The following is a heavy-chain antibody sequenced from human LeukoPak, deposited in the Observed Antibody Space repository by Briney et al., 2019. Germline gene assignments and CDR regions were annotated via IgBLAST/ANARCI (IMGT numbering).Heavy chain of an antibody. CDR1: GGSFSAYS. V-gene: IGHV4-34*01. CDR2: ITHSGST. J-gene: IGHJ2*01. Sequence: SETLSLTCAVYGGSFSAYSWNWIRQPPGKGLEWIGEITHSGSTNYNPSLESRVTISVDTSKSQFSLKLRSVTAADTAVYYCARGVARHWYFDLWGRGTLVTVSS. CDR3: ARGVARHWYFDL. D-gene: IGHD2-15*01.